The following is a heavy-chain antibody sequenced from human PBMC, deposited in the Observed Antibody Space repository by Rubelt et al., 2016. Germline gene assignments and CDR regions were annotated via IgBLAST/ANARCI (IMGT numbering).Heavy chain of an antibody. CDR2: IWSDGNNK. CDR3: AKDYSSGWYED. V-gene: IGHV3-33*06. D-gene: IGHD6-13*01. J-gene: IGHJ4*02. Sequence: GGGLIQPGGSLRLSCAASGFSLSDHGIHWVRQAPGKGLEWMAVIWSDGNNKYYADSVKGRFTISRDNSKNTLFLQMNSLTDEDTAIYYCAKDYSSGWYEDWGQGTLVTVSS. CDR1: GFSLSDHG.